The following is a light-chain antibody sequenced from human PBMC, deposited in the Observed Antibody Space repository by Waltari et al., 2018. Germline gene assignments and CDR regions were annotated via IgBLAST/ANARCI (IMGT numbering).Light chain of an antibody. V-gene: IGKV3-20*01. CDR1: QGVSRA. Sequence: EIVLTQSPGSLSSSPGERVTRSCRASQGVSRALAWYQQKPGQAPRLLIFGASNRATGIPDRFSGSGSETDFSLTISRLEPEDFAVYYCQHYVRLPATFGRGTKVEIK. CDR3: QHYVRLPAT. CDR2: GAS. J-gene: IGKJ1*01.